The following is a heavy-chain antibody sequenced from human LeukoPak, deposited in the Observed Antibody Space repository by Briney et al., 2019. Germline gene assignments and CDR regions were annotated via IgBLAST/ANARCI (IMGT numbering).Heavy chain of an antibody. CDR3: ARYLGYCSGGSCLQWAFDI. CDR2: MYTSGST. V-gene: IGHV4-61*02. J-gene: IGHJ3*02. CDR1: GGSINSGNYY. D-gene: IGHD2-15*01. Sequence: SETLSLTCTVSGGSINSGNYYWSWIRQPAGKGLDGIGRMYTSGSTNYNPSLKIRVSISVDTSKNQFSLKLTSLTAADTAVYYCARYLGYCSGGSCLQWAFDIWGQGTMVTVSS.